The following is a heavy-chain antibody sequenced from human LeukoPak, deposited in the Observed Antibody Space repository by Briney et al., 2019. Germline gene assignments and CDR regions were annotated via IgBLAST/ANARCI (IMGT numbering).Heavy chain of an antibody. CDR1: GGSISSSSSY. J-gene: IGHJ4*02. CDR2: IYHSVST. V-gene: IGHV4-39*01. D-gene: IGHD3-9*01. CDR3: ARRGDILTDYAFDY. Sequence: PSETLSLTCTVSGGSISSSSSYWGWIRQPPGKGLEWIGSIYHSVSTYYNPSLKSRVTISVDTSKNQFSLRLSSVTAADTAVYYCARRGDILTDYAFDYWGQGTLVTVSS.